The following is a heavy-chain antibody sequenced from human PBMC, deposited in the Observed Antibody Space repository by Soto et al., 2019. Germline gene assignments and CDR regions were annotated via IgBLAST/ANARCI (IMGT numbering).Heavy chain of an antibody. CDR3: VSGAFRRGWDPDYLDD. D-gene: IGHD6-19*01. Sequence: EASLTLSCAASGFTFSSYSKNWVSHAPGKGLEWLSNISQSGSTIYYVDSVKGRCTISRDNAQNSLYLQMDSLRADDTAMYFCVSGAFRRGWDPDYLDDWTQGALVTVSS. CDR2: ISQSGSTI. J-gene: IGHJ4*02. V-gene: IGHV3-48*04. CDR1: GFTFSSYS.